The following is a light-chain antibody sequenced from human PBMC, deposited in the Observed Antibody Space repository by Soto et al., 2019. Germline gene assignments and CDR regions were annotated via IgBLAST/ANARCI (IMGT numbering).Light chain of an antibody. CDR1: SSDVGAYDF. CDR2: DVT. Sequence: QSALTQPASVSGSPGQSNTISCTGTSSDVGAYDFVSWYQHYPGKAPKLVTFDVTHRPPGISDRFSGSKSANTASLTISGLQAEDEAFYYCSSYTTRSTLVFGGGTKLTVL. J-gene: IGLJ2*01. CDR3: SSYTTRSTLV. V-gene: IGLV2-14*01.